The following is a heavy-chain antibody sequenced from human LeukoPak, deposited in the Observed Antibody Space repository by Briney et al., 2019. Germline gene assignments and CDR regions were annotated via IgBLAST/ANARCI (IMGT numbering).Heavy chain of an antibody. CDR3: ARGPPWYFDL. CDR2: ISSSSSYI. J-gene: IGHJ2*01. CDR1: GFTVSSNY. V-gene: IGHV3-21*01. D-gene: IGHD6-25*01. Sequence: SGGSLRLSCAASGFTVSSNYMSWVRQGPGKGLEWVSSISSSSSYIYYADSVKGRFTISRDNAKNTLYLQMNSLTAEDTAVYYCARGPPWYFDLWGRGTLVTVSS.